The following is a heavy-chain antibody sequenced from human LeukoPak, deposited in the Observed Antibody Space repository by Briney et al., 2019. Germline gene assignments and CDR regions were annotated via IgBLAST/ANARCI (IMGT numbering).Heavy chain of an antibody. D-gene: IGHD4-11*01. V-gene: IGHV1-69*05. CDR3: AAHATVTTSPFYYMDV. Sequence: SVKVSCKASGGTFSSYAISRVRQAPGQGLEWMGGIIPIFGTANYAQKFQGRVTITTDESTSTAYMELSSLRSEDTAVYYCAAHATVTTSPFYYMDVWGKGTTVTVSS. CDR1: GGTFSSYA. CDR2: IIPIFGTA. J-gene: IGHJ6*03.